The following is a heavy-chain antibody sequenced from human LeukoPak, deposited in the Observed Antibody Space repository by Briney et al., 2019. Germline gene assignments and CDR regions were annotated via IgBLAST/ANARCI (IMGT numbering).Heavy chain of an antibody. CDR2: INSDGSST. J-gene: IGHJ4*02. V-gene: IGHV3-74*01. D-gene: IGHD3-10*01. CDR1: GFTFSRYW. CDR3: ASETYYYGSGSYYKGQL. Sequence: GGSLRLSCAASGFTFSRYWMRWARRPPGEGVVWVSHINSDGSSTSYADSVKGRITISRDNAKNTLYLQMNSLRAEDTAVYYCASETYYYGSGSYYKGQLWGQGTLVTVSS.